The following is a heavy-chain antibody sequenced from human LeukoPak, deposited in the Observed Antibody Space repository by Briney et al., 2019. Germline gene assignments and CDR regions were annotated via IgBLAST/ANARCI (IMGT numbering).Heavy chain of an antibody. CDR2: VYPGDSDT. D-gene: IGHD5-12*01. CDR1: GYSFTTYW. CDR3: ARPCGYSGYDCFDY. Sequence: GESLKISRKGSGYSFTTYWIGWVRQMPGKGLEWMGIVYPGDSDTGYSPSFQGQVTISADKSISTAYLQWSSLKASDTAMYYCARPCGYSGYDCFDYWGQGTLVTVSS. J-gene: IGHJ4*02. V-gene: IGHV5-51*01.